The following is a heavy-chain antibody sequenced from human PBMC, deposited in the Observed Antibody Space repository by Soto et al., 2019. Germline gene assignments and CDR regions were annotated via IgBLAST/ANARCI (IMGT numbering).Heavy chain of an antibody. Sequence: QVQLVQSGAEVKKPGSSVKVSCKASGGTFSSYTISWVRQAPGQGLEWMGRIIPILGIANYAQKFQGRVTITADKSTSTAYMELSSLGSEDTAVYYCARARRPWGGYCSGGSCYSTPLDYWGQGTLVTVSS. CDR1: GGTFSSYT. CDR3: ARARRPWGGYCSGGSCYSTPLDY. J-gene: IGHJ4*02. D-gene: IGHD2-15*01. CDR2: IIPILGIA. V-gene: IGHV1-69*02.